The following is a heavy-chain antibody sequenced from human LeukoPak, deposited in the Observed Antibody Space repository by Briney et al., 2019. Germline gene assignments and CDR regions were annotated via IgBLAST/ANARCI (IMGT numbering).Heavy chain of an antibody. CDR3: ERDFYYYGMDV. CDR1: GGSINSSSYY. V-gene: IGHV4-39*02. Sequence: SETLSLTCTVSGGSINSSSYYWDWLRPPPGQGLEWLGNIYYSGSNYYNPSLKSPVTISVDTSKNQFSLNLSSVTAADTAVYYCERDFYYYGMDVWGQGTTVTVSS. J-gene: IGHJ6*02. CDR2: IYYSGSN.